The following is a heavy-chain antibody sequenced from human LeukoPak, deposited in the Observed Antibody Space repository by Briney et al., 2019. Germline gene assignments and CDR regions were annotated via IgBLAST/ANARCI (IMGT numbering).Heavy chain of an antibody. CDR3: AKDSGYSYVDY. CDR1: GFTFDDYA. J-gene: IGHJ4*02. CDR2: ISWNSGSI. D-gene: IGHD5-18*01. Sequence: GGSLRLSCAASGFTFDDYAMHWVRQAPGKGLEWVSGISWNSGSIGYADSVKGRFTISRDNAKNSLYLQMNSLRAEDTALYYCAKDSGYSYVDYWGQGTLVTVSS. V-gene: IGHV3-9*01.